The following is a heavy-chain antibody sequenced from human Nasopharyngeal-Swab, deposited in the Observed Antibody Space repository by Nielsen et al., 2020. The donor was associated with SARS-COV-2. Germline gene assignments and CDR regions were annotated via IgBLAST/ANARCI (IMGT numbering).Heavy chain of an antibody. CDR1: GYTITSYG. CDR2: ISAYNGNT. V-gene: IGHV1-18*01. CDR3: ARVGPDIVVVVAAAPDY. J-gene: IGHJ4*02. Sequence: ASVKVSCKASGYTITSYGISWVRQAPGQGLEWMGWISAYNGNTNYAQKLQGRVTMTTDTSTSTAYMEPRSLRSDDTAVYYCARVGPDIVVVVAAAPDYWGQGTLVTVSS. D-gene: IGHD2-15*01.